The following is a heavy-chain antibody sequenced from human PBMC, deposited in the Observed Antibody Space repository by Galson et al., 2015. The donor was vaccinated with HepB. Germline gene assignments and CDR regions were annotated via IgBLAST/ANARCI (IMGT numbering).Heavy chain of an antibody. CDR3: VRDAKMDTGIDYMDV. D-gene: IGHD5-18*01. V-gene: IGHV3-33*01. J-gene: IGHJ6*03. CDR1: GFTFTNYG. CDR2: IWYDGNSK. Sequence: SLRLSCAASGFTFTNYGIHWVRQAPGKGLEWVAVIWYDGNSKQYADSVKGRFTISRDNSRNTLYLQMNTLRVEDAAVYYCVRDAKMDTGIDYMDVWGKGTTVTISS.